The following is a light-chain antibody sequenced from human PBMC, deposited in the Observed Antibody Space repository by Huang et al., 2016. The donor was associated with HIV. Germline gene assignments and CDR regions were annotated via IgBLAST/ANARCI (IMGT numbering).Light chain of an antibody. CDR3: QQYNTYLYT. CDR1: QNINTW. J-gene: IGKJ2*01. Sequence: DNQMNQSPSTLSASVGDRVTNTCRASQNINTWLAWYKQKPGKAPNLIIDRASSLQSGVPSRVTGSGSGTEFTLTITSLQPDDLATYYCQQYNTYLYTFGQGTKLEIK. CDR2: RAS. V-gene: IGKV1-5*03.